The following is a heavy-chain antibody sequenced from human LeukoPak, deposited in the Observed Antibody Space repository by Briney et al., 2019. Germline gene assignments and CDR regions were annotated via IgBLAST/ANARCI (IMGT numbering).Heavy chain of an antibody. D-gene: IGHD2-15*01. CDR2: ISSSGSTI. Sequence: GGSLRLSCAASGFTFSDYYMSWIRQAPGKGLEWVSYISSSGSTIYYADSVKGRFTISRDNAKNTLYLQMNSLRAEDTAIYYCARDTPNSGLNVDFDSWRQGTLVAVSP. V-gene: IGHV3-11*04. CDR1: GFTFSDYY. CDR3: ARDTPNSGLNVDFDS. J-gene: IGHJ4*02.